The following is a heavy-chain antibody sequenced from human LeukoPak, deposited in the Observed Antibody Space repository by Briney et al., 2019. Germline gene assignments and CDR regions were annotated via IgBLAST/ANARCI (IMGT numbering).Heavy chain of an antibody. V-gene: IGHV3-7*01. J-gene: IGHJ4*02. CDR1: GFTFSSYW. Sequence: PGGSLRLSCAASGFTFSSYWMSWVRQAPGKGLEWVANIKQDGCEKHYVDSVEGRFTISRDNAKNSLYLQMNSLRAEDTAVYYCARGDITRIVVLGYYFDYWGQGTLVTVSS. D-gene: IGHD3-22*01. CDR3: ARGDITRIVVLGYYFDY. CDR2: IKQDGCEK.